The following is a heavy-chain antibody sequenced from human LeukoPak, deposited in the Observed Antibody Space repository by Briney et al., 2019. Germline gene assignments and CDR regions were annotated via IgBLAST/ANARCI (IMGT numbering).Heavy chain of an antibody. Sequence: SETLSLTCTVSGGSISSYYWSWIRQPPGKGLEWIGYIYYSGSTNYNPSLKSRVTISVDTSKNQFSLKLSSVTAADTAVYYCASSGSYGGAFDYWGQGTLVTVSS. CDR2: IYYSGST. D-gene: IGHD1-26*01. CDR1: GGSISSYY. V-gene: IGHV4-59*12. CDR3: ASSGSYGGAFDY. J-gene: IGHJ4*02.